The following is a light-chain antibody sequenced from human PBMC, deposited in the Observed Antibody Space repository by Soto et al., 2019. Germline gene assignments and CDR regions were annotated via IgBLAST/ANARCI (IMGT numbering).Light chain of an antibody. V-gene: IGLV2-14*01. CDR3: SSYTSSSTHNYV. CDR1: RSEGGGYTY. Sequence: SVLAQPGSLSGSPWQLVPLSCPGTRSEGGGYTYVSWYQQHPGKAPKLMMYDVSNRPSGVSNRFSGSKSGNTASLTISGLQAEDEADYYCSSYTSSSTHNYVFGTGTKVTVL. J-gene: IGLJ1*01. CDR2: DVS.